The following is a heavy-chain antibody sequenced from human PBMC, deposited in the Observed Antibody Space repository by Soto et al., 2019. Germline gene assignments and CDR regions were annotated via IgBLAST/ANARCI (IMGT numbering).Heavy chain of an antibody. V-gene: IGHV1-69*12. CDR1: GGTFSSYA. CDR3: AREEGVYGIVGSRGIFDY. D-gene: IGHD1-26*01. Sequence: QVQLVQSGAEVKKPGSSVKVSCKASGGTFSSYAISWVRQAPGQGLEWMGGIIPIFGTANYAQKFQGRVTITADETTSTAYMELSSLRSEDTAVYYCAREEGVYGIVGSRGIFDYWGQGTLVTVSS. J-gene: IGHJ4*02. CDR2: IIPIFGTA.